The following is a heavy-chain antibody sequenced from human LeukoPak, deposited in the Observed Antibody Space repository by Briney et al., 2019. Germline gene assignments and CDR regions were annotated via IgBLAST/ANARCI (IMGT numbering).Heavy chain of an antibody. CDR3: ARVAPNRRHCSGGSCLNYFDY. V-gene: IGHV1-18*01. J-gene: IGHJ4*02. CDR1: GYTFTNYG. CDR2: INGYNGNT. D-gene: IGHD2-15*01. Sequence: ASVKVSCKAFGYTFTNYGISWVRQAPGQGLEWMGWINGYNGNTNYAQKLQGRVTMTTDTSTSTAYMELRSLRSDDTAVYYCARVAPNRRHCSGGSCLNYFDYWGQGTLVTVSS.